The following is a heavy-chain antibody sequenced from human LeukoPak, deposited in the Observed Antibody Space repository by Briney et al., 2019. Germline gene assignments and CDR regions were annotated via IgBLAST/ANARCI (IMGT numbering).Heavy chain of an antibody. Sequence: GGSLRLSCAASGFTFSSYSMNWVRQAPGKGLEWVSSISSSSSYIYYADSVKGRFTISRDNAKNSLYLQMNSLRAEDTAVYYCARSLAVAVPGYWFDPWGQGTLVTVSS. V-gene: IGHV3-21*01. D-gene: IGHD6-19*01. CDR3: ARSLAVAVPGYWFDP. CDR1: GFTFSSYS. J-gene: IGHJ5*02. CDR2: ISSSSSYI.